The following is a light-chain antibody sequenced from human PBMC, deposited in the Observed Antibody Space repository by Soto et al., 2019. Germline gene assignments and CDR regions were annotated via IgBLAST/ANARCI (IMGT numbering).Light chain of an antibody. CDR1: QSLIYSDGNTY. Sequence: DVVMTQSPLSLPVTLGQPASISCRSSQSLIYSDGNTYLNWFQQRPGQSPRRLIYWVSNRDSGVPDRFSGSASGSNFTLKISRVEAGDVGVYYCMQGSHWPYTFGQGTKLEIK. CDR3: MQGSHWPYT. CDR2: WVS. J-gene: IGKJ2*01. V-gene: IGKV2-30*01.